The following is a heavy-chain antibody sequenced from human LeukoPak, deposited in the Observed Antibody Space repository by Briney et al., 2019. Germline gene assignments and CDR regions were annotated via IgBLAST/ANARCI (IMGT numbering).Heavy chain of an antibody. D-gene: IGHD6-13*01. CDR1: GFTFGSYA. V-gene: IGHV3-23*01. Sequence: TGGSLRLSCAASGFTFGSYAMAWVRQAPGKGLEWLSSVDSTGFETFYADSVKGRFTVSRDNFRNTLFLQMNSLRADDTALYYCAKYTASGTRWVDPWGQGTLVTVSS. CDR3: AKYTASGTRWVDP. CDR2: VDSTGFET. J-gene: IGHJ5*02.